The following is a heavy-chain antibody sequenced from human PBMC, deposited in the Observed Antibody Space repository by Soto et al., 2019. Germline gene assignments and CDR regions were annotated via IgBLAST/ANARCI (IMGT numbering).Heavy chain of an antibody. V-gene: IGHV3-74*01. J-gene: IGHJ3*02. CDR3: ERDYAVFDI. Sequence: VRSLRLSCAASGFTFSSYWMHWVRQATGKGLVWVSRINSDGSSTSYADSVKGRFTISRDNAKNTLYLQMNSLRAEDTAVYYCERDYAVFDIWLNGTMVPVS. D-gene: IGHD3-16*01. CDR1: GFTFSSYW. CDR2: INSDGSST.